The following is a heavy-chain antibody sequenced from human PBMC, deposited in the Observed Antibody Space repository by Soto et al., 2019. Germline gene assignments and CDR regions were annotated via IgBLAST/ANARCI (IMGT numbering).Heavy chain of an antibody. CDR2: IDPRSGGT. Sequence: ASVKVSCKVSGYPITTYYIHWVRQAPGQGLEWMGWIDPRSGGTVYEQKFQGRVTVTRDTSISTVYMDLSGLTSDDTALYYCATDDYGIFPYWGQGSLVTVSS. V-gene: IGHV1-2*02. D-gene: IGHD3-10*01. CDR1: GYPITTYY. J-gene: IGHJ4*02. CDR3: ATDDYGIFPY.